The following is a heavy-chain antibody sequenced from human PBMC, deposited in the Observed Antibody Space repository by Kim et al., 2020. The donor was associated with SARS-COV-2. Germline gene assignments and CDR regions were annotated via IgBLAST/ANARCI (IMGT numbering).Heavy chain of an antibody. Sequence: GGSLRLSCAASGFTVSSNYMSWVRQAPGKGLEWVSVIYSGGSTYYADSVKGRFTISRADSKNTLYLQMNSLRAEDTAVYYCARDSEPYCSSTSCYYYYYRDVWAKGTTVTVSS. CDR1: GFTVSSNY. J-gene: IGHJ6*03. D-gene: IGHD2-2*01. CDR3: ARDSEPYCSSTSCYYYYYRDV. V-gene: IGHV3-66*01. CDR2: IYSGGST.